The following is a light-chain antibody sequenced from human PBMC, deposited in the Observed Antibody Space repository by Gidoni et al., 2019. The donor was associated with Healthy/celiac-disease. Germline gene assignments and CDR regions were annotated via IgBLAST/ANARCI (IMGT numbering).Light chain of an antibody. CDR2: AAS. CDR1: QRISSY. Sequence: DIQMTQSPSSLSASVGDRVTITCRASQRISSYLNWYQQKPGKAPKLLIYAASSLQSGDPSRFSGSGSGTDFTLTISSLQPEDFATYYCQQSYSTPLTVGGGTKVEIK. J-gene: IGKJ4*01. CDR3: QQSYSTPLT. V-gene: IGKV1-39*01.